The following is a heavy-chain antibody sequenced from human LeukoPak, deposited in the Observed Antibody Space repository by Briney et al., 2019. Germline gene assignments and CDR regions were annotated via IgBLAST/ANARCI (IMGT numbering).Heavy chain of an antibody. CDR3: ARGSIVGATKRDWFDP. V-gene: IGHV4-4*07. Sequence: PSETLSLTCTVSGGSISSYYWSWTRRPAGKGLEWIGRIYTSGSTNYNPSLKSRVTISVDKSKNQFSLKLSSVTAADTAVYYCARGSIVGATKRDWFDPWGQGTLVTVSS. CDR1: GGSISSYY. CDR2: IYTSGST. J-gene: IGHJ5*02. D-gene: IGHD1-26*01.